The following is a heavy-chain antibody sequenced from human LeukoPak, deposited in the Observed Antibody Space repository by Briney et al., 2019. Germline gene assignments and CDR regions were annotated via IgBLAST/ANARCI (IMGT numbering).Heavy chain of an antibody. Sequence: GGXLXLSXXASGFTFSSYGMHWVRQAPGKGLEWVAVISYDGSNKYYADSVKGRFTISRDNSKNTLYLQMNSLRAEGTAVYYCAKDGVYDILTGPFYYYGMDVWGQGTTVTVSS. CDR1: GFTFSSYG. CDR2: ISYDGSNK. D-gene: IGHD3-9*01. CDR3: AKDGVYDILTGPFYYYGMDV. J-gene: IGHJ6*02. V-gene: IGHV3-30*18.